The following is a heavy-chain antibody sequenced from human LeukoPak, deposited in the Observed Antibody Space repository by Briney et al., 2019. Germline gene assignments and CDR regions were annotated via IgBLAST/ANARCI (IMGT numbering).Heavy chain of an antibody. CDR1: GGSISSYY. CDR3: ARARYVNSFYAFDI. J-gene: IGHJ3*02. D-gene: IGHD3-9*01. CDR2: LSKSGNA. Sequence: SETLSLTCTVSGGSISSYYWSWIRLPPGKGLEWIGYLSKSGNANYSPSLKSRVTIFGDTSKNQFFLKLSSVTAADTAVYYCARARYVNSFYAFDIWGQGTLVTVSS. V-gene: IGHV4-59*01.